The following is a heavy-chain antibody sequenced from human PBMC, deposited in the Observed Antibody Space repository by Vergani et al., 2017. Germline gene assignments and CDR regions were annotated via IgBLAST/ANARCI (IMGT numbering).Heavy chain of an antibody. CDR3: GGVSNTYN. CDR2: MKNTVDST. J-gene: IGHJ4*02. V-gene: IGHV3-23*01. D-gene: IGHD3-10*01. CDR1: GFTFSSHA. Sequence: EVQLLQSEGAVVQPGGSLRLSCVASGFTFSSHAMSWVRQGNGQGLEWVSSMKNTVDSTHYADSVKGRFTISRDSSKNTLYLQMKRLRVEDTAVYYCGGVSNTYNWGQGTLVSVSS.